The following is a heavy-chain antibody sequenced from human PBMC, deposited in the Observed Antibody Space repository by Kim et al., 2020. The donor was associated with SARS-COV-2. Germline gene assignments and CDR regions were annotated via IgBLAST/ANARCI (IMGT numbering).Heavy chain of an antibody. D-gene: IGHD2-2*01. CDR3: AKELVPAANHLYYYYGMDV. J-gene: IGHJ6*02. Sequence: GGSLRLSCAASGFTFDDYAMHWVRQAPGKGLEWVSGISWNSGSIGYADSVKGRFTISRDNAKNSLYLQMNSLRAEDTALYYCAKELVPAANHLYYYYGMDVWGQGTTVTVSS. V-gene: IGHV3-9*01. CDR2: ISWNSGSI. CDR1: GFTFDDYA.